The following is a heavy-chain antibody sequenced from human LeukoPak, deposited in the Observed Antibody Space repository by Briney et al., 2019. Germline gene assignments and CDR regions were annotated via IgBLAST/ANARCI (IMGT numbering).Heavy chain of an antibody. Sequence: SETLSLTCAVYGVSFSGYYWSWIRQPPGKGLEWIGEINHSGSTNYNPSLKSRVTISVDTSKNQFSLKLSSVTAADTAVYYCARVMVTMARGVIIRPYGMDVWGQGTTVTVSS. CDR1: GVSFSGYY. CDR2: INHSGST. CDR3: ARVMVTMARGVIIRPYGMDV. J-gene: IGHJ6*02. D-gene: IGHD3-10*01. V-gene: IGHV4-34*01.